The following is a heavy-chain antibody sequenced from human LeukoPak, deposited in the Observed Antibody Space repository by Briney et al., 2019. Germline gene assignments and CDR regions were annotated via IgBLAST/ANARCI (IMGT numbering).Heavy chain of an antibody. J-gene: IGHJ6*03. CDR1: GGTFSSYA. D-gene: IGHD2-2*01. V-gene: IGHV1-69*06. CDR3: ARDREYQLLRPKYYYYMDV. CDR2: IIPIFGTA. Sequence: ASVKVSCKASGGTFSSYAISWVRQAPGQGLEWMGGIIPIFGTANYAQKFQGRVTITADKSTSTAYMELSSLRSEDTAVYYCARDREYQLLRPKYYYYMDVWGKGTTVTVSS.